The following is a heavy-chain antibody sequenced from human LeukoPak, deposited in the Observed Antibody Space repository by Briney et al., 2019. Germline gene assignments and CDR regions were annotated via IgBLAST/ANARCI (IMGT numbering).Heavy chain of an antibody. CDR3: ARESLVVTTLDY. Sequence: GGSLRLSCAASGFAFSTNWMHWVRQAPGKGLVWVSHISTDARTITYADFVKGRFTISRDNAKNTLYLQMNSLRAEDTAVYYCARESLVVTTLDYWGQGTLVTVSS. CDR2: ISTDARTI. V-gene: IGHV3-74*01. D-gene: IGHD3-22*01. J-gene: IGHJ4*02. CDR1: GFAFSTNW.